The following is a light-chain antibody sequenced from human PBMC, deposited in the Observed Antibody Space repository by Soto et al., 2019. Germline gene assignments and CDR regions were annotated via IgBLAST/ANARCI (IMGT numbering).Light chain of an antibody. CDR2: GAS. CDR3: QQYGSSPFT. V-gene: IGKV3-20*01. J-gene: IGKJ3*01. Sequence: EIVLTQSPGTLSLSPGERATLSCRASQSVSSSYLAWYQQKPGQAPTILIYGASSRASGIPDRFSCSGSGTDFTLTSSKLEPEDFAVYYCQQYGSSPFTFYPGTKVDIK. CDR1: QSVSSSY.